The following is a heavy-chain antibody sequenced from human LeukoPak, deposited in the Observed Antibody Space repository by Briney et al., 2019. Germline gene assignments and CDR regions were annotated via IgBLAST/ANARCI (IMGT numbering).Heavy chain of an antibody. Sequence: ASVKVSCKASENTFTNYFMHWVRQAPGQGLEWLGMINPNGGRTAYAQNFQGRVAMTRDTSATTVYMELSSLRSEDTAVYYCARVEAGSFDYWGQGTLVTVSS. CDR1: ENTFTNYF. J-gene: IGHJ4*02. D-gene: IGHD6-13*01. CDR3: ARVEAGSFDY. V-gene: IGHV1-46*01. CDR2: INPNGGRT.